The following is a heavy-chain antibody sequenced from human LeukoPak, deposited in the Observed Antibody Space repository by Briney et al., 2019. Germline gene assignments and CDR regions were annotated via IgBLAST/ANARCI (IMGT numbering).Heavy chain of an antibody. CDR1: GYTFTGYY. V-gene: IGHV1-2*02. Sequence: ASVKVSCKASGYTFTGYYMHWVGQAPGQGLEWMGWINPNSGGTNYAQKFQGRVTMTRDTSISTAYMELSRLRSDDTAVYYCARVGYCSGGSCYFPYWGQGTLVTVSS. CDR3: ARVGYCSGGSCYFPY. J-gene: IGHJ4*02. CDR2: INPNSGGT. D-gene: IGHD2-15*01.